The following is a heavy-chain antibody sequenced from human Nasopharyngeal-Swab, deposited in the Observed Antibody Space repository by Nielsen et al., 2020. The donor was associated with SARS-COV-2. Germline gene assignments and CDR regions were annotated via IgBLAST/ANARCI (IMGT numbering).Heavy chain of an antibody. Sequence: SLKIPCAASGFTFDDYAMHWVRQAPGKGLEWVSGISWNSGSIGYADSVKGRFTISRDNAKNSLYLQMNSLRAEDTALYYCASLSGSSSAYYYYMDVWGKGTTGT. D-gene: IGHD6-6*01. V-gene: IGHV3-9*01. J-gene: IGHJ6*03. CDR3: ASLSGSSSAYYYYMDV. CDR2: ISWNSGSI. CDR1: GFTFDDYA.